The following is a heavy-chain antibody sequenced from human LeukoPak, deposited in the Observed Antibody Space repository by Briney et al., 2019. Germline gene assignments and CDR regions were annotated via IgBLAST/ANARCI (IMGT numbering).Heavy chain of an antibody. CDR2: ISGSGGST. CDR1: GFTFSSYA. D-gene: IGHD3-10*01. Sequence: GGSLRLSCAASGFTFSSYAMSWVRQAPGKGLEWVSAISGSGGSTYYADSVKGRFTISRDNSKNTLYLQMSSLRAEDTAVYYCAKDRSANYYGSGSYYKGPGRFNWGQGTVVTVSS. J-gene: IGHJ4*02. V-gene: IGHV3-23*01. CDR3: AKDRSANYYGSGSYYKGPGRFN.